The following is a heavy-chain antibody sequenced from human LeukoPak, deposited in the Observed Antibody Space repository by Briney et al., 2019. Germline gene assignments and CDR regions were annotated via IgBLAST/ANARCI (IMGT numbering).Heavy chain of an antibody. V-gene: IGHV4-59*01. CDR3: ARGGFLDPFDP. J-gene: IGHJ5*02. CDR1: GGSISSYY. Sequence: SETLSLTCTVSGGSISSYYWNWIRQPPGKGLEWIGYIHYSGRTNYIPSLKSRVTISVDTSKNQFSLKLISVTAADTAVYYCARGGFLDPFDPWGQGTLVTVSS. D-gene: IGHD1-1*01. CDR2: IHYSGRT.